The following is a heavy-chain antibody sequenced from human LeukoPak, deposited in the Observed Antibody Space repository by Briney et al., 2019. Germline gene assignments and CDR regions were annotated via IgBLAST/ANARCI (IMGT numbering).Heavy chain of an antibody. CDR2: IHYSGTT. V-gene: IGHV4-59*01. J-gene: IGHJ4*02. CDR1: GGSISGYY. CDR3: ASSRGGCSSTSCYDY. D-gene: IGHD2-2*01. Sequence: SETLSLTCIVSGGSISGYYWSWIRQPPGKGLEWIGYIHYSGTTNYKPSLESRVTISIDTSKNQFSLKLSSVTAADTAVYYCASSRGGCSSTSCYDYWGQGTPVTVSS.